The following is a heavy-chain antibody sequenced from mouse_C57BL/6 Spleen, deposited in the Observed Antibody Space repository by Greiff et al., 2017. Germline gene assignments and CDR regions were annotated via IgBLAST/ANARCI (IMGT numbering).Heavy chain of an antibody. D-gene: IGHD2-5*01. J-gene: IGHJ2*01. CDR3: ARERMYSNYGYFDD. V-gene: IGHV1-82*01. CDR1: GYAFSSSW. Sequence: VQLQQSGPELVKPGASVKISCKASGYAFSSSWLNWVKQRPGKGLEWIGRIYPGDGDTNYNGKFKGKATLTADKSSSTAYMQLSSLTSEDSAVYFCARERMYSNYGYFDDWGQGTTLTVSS. CDR2: IYPGDGDT.